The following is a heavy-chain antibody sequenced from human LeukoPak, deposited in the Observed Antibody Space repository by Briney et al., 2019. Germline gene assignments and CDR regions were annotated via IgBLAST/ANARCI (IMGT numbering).Heavy chain of an antibody. J-gene: IGHJ4*02. V-gene: IGHV3-9*01. Sequence: GGSLRLSCAASGFTFDDYAVYWVWQAPGKGLEWVSGISWNSGSIGYADSVKGRFTISRDNAKDSLYLQMNSLRAEDTALYYCAKANHYGDYLDYWGQGTLVTVSS. CDR3: AKANHYGDYLDY. D-gene: IGHD4-17*01. CDR2: ISWNSGSI. CDR1: GFTFDDYA.